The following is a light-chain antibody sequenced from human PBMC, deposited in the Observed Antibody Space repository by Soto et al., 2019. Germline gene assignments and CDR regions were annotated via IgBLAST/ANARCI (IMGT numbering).Light chain of an antibody. Sequence: DIVMTQSPDCLAVSLGERATINCKSNQSVLYSSNNKNYLPWYQQKPRQPPKLLIYWASTRQPGVPGRCSGSGSGTDFTLTINSLQSEDVAVYYCQQYYSTSPVTFGGGTKVEIK. CDR2: WAS. J-gene: IGKJ4*01. V-gene: IGKV4-1*01. CDR1: QSVLYSSNNKNY. CDR3: QQYYSTSPVT.